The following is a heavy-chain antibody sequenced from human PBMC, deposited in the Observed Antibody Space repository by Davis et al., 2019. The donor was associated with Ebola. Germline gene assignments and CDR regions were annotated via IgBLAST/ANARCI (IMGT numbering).Heavy chain of an antibody. V-gene: IGHV3-74*01. CDR3: GRVIFFPGIGMDV. CDR1: GFTFSTHW. Sequence: PGGSLRLSCAASGFTFSTHWMHWVRQAPGKGLVWVSRIGSDGGSASYADSVKGRFTISRDNAKNTLYLQMNSLRAEDTAVYYCGRVIFFPGIGMDVWGQGTTVTVSS. CDR2: IGSDGGSA. D-gene: IGHD1-14*01. J-gene: IGHJ6*02.